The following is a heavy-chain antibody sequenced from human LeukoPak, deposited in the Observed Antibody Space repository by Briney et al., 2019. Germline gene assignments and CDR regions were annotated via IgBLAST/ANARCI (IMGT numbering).Heavy chain of an antibody. CDR1: GFTFSSYA. CDR3: AKHPGAAGTTFDD. D-gene: IGHD2/OR15-2a*01. V-gene: IGHV3-23*01. J-gene: IGHJ5*02. Sequence: GGSLSLSCAASGFTFSSYAMSWVRQAPGKGLEWVSAISGSGGSTHHADSGKGRFTIARDNSKNTLYLQMNSLRADDTAVYYCAKHPGAAGTTFDDWGQGTLVIVSS. CDR2: ISGSGGST.